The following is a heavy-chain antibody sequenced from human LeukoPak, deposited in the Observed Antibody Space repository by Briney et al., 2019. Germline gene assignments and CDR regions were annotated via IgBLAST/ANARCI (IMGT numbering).Heavy chain of an antibody. V-gene: IGHV3-23*01. J-gene: IGHJ3*02. CDR1: GFTFSSYA. D-gene: IGHD3-3*01. CDR2: ISGSGGST. CDR3: AKGYLLEWSGDAFDI. Sequence: QAGGSLRLSCAASGFTFSSYAISWVRQAPGKGLEWVSAISGSGGSTYYADSVKGRFTISRDNSKNTLYLQMNSLRAEDTAVYYCAKGYLLEWSGDAFDIWGQGTMVTVSS.